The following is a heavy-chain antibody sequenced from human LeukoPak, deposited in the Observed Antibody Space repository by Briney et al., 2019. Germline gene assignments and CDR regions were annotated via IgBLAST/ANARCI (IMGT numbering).Heavy chain of an antibody. CDR2: IYYSGSA. Sequence: SQTLYLTCSVTGGSISSGDYYWTWIRQPPGKGLEWIAYIYYSGSAEYNLSLQSRATISVDTSKNQFFLKLRSVTAADTAVYYCARRQYYYGSGSMDVWGKGTMVTISS. CDR1: GGSISSGDYY. CDR3: ARRQYYYGSGSMDV. V-gene: IGHV4-30-4*08. D-gene: IGHD3-10*01. J-gene: IGHJ6*03.